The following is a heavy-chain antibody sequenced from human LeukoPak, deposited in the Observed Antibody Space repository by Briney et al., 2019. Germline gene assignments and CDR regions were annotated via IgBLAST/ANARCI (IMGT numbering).Heavy chain of an antibody. CDR2: IYYSGST. Sequence: SETLSLTCTVSGGSISSYYWNWIRQPPGKGLEWIGYIYYSGSTNYNPSLKSRVTISVDTSKNQFSLKLSSVTAADTAVYYCARAALRYFDWHTAFDYWGQGTLVTVSS. CDR1: GGSISSYY. D-gene: IGHD3-9*01. V-gene: IGHV4-59*01. J-gene: IGHJ4*02. CDR3: ARAALRYFDWHTAFDY.